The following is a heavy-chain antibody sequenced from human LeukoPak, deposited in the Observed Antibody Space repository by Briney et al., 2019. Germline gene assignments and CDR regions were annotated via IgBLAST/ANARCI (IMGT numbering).Heavy chain of an antibody. J-gene: IGHJ5*02. Sequence: PSETLCLTCTVSGGSISRNSYYWGWSRQPPGKGLEWIGRVYYTGSTYYNASLKSRVTISVDTSKNQFSLKLSSVTAADTAVYYCARKCGYSCGWGYNWFDPWGQGTLVTVSS. CDR3: ARKCGYSCGWGYNWFDP. CDR2: VYYTGST. D-gene: IGHD5-18*01. V-gene: IGHV4-39*01. CDR1: GGSISRNSYY.